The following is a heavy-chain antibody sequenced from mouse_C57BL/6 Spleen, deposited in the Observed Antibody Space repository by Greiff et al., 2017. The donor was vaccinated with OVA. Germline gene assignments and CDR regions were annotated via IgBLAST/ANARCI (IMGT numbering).Heavy chain of an antibody. J-gene: IGHJ2*01. Sequence: VQLQQSGPELVKPGASVKISCTASGYAFSSSWMNWVKQRPGKGLEWIGRLYPGDGDTNYNGKFKGKATLTADKSSSTAYMQLSSLTSEDSAVYFCARDPEGYYFDYWGQGTTLTVSS. CDR2: LYPGDGDT. V-gene: IGHV1-82*01. CDR1: GYAFSSSW. CDR3: ARDPEGYYFDY.